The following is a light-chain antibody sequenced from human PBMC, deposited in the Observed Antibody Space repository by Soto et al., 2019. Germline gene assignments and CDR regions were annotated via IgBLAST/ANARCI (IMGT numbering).Light chain of an antibody. Sequence: QSVLTQPASVSGSPGQPITISCTGTSSDVGGYNYVSWYQQHPGKAPKLMIYEVSNRPSGVSNRFSGSKSGNTASLTISGLQAEDEADYYCSSYTSSSTLSYVFGTGTKAPS. CDR2: EVS. V-gene: IGLV2-14*01. J-gene: IGLJ1*01. CDR1: SSDVGGYNY. CDR3: SSYTSSSTLSYV.